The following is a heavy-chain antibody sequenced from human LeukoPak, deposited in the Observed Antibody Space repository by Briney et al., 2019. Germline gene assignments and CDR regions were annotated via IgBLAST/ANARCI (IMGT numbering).Heavy chain of an antibody. J-gene: IGHJ4*02. V-gene: IGHV3-30*18. CDR3: ANPFYDSSGYYYG. CDR2: ISYDGSNK. Sequence: GGSLRLSCAASGFTFTSYGMHWVRQAPGKGLEWVAVISYDGSNKYYADSVKGRFTISRDNSKNTLYLQMNSLRAEDTAVYYCANPFYDSSGYYYGWGQGTLVTVSS. D-gene: IGHD3-22*01. CDR1: GFTFTSYG.